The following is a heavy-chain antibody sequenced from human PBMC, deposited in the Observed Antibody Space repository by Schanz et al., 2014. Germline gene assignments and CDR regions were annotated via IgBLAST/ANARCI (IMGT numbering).Heavy chain of an antibody. CDR1: GYTFIDYY. Sequence: QVQLVQSGAEVKKPGASVKVSCKASGYTFIDYYMHWVRQAPGQGLEWVGWIVPNGGATNHSQMIQGRVTMTTDTSTSTVYMELRSLTSDDSAVYYCARDRDQWDGNYLDYWGQGTLVTVSS. CDR3: ARDRDQWDGNYLDY. J-gene: IGHJ4*02. D-gene: IGHD1-26*01. CDR2: IVPNGGAT. V-gene: IGHV1-2*02.